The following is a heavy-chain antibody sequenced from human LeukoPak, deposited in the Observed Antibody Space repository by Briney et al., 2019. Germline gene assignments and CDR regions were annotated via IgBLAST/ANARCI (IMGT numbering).Heavy chain of an antibody. CDR3: ARDLKLSRLLWFGELLSKVAYYFDY. CDR1: GYTFTTYG. Sequence: EASVKVSCKASGYTFTTYGITWVRQAPGQGLEWMGWISAYNGNTNSAQKLQGRVTMTTDTSTSTAYMELRSLRSDDTAVYYCARDLKLSRLLWFGELLSKVAYYFDYWGQGTLVTVSS. J-gene: IGHJ4*02. CDR2: ISAYNGNT. V-gene: IGHV1-18*01. D-gene: IGHD3-10*01.